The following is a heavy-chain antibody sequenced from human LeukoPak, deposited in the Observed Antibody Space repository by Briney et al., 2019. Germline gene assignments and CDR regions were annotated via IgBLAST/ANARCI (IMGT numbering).Heavy chain of an antibody. CDR1: GFTFSDYS. D-gene: IGHD3-22*01. V-gene: IGHV3-21*01. Sequence: PGGSLRLSCAASGFTFSDYSMNWVRQDPGKGLEWVASVNTVSSYIYYADSMRGRFTISRDNAKNSLFLQMNSLRAEDTAVYYCARLRRNSDRSDFFYYYDHWGQGTLVTVSS. CDR3: ARLRRNSDRSDFFYYYDH. CDR2: VNTVSSYI. J-gene: IGHJ4*02.